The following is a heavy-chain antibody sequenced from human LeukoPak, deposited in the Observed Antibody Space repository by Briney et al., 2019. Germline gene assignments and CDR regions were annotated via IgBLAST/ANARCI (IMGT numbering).Heavy chain of an antibody. CDR2: MNPNSGST. CDR3: ARDRNGYGSSWRWFDP. D-gene: IGHD6-13*01. J-gene: IGHJ5*02. Sequence: ASVKVSCKASGYTFTSYDINWVRQATGQGLEWMGWMNPNSGSTGYAQKFQGRVTMTRDTSTSTVYMELSSLRSDDTAMYYCARDRNGYGSSWRWFDPWGQGTLVTVSS. V-gene: IGHV1-8*01. CDR1: GYTFTSYD.